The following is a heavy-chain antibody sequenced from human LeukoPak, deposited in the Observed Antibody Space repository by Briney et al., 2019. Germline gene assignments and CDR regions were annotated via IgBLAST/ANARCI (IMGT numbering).Heavy chain of an antibody. D-gene: IGHD3-10*01. CDR2: IYYSGCT. J-gene: IGHJ2*01. CDR3: ARDRGSGSYYNGYWYFDL. V-gene: IGHV4-31*03. Sequence: SQTLSLTCTVSGGSISSGGYYWSWIRQHPGKGLEWIGYIYYSGCTYYNPSLKSRVTISVDTSKNQFSLKLSSVTAADTAVYYCARDRGSGSYYNGYWYFDLWGRGTLVTVSS. CDR1: GGSISSGGYY.